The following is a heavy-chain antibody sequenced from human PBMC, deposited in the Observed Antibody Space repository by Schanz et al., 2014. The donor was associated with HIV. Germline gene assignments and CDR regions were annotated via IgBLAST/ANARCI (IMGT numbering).Heavy chain of an antibody. CDR2: IKEDGSEK. CDR3: ARDGGEV. Sequence: EVQLLESGGGFVQPGGSLRLSCAASGFAFNNYAMTWVRQAPGKGLEWVANIKEDGSEKYHADSVKGRFTISRDNAKNSLFLQMESLRAEDTAVYYCARDGGEVWGQGTTVTVSS. D-gene: IGHD3-16*01. CDR1: GFAFNNYA. J-gene: IGHJ6*02. V-gene: IGHV3-7*01.